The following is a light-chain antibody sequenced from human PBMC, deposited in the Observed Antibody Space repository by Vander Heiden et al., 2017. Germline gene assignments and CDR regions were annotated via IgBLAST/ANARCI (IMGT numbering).Light chain of an antibody. V-gene: IGKV1-39*01. Sequence: DIQMTQSPSSVYASVGDRVTITCRASQSISSYLNWYQPKPGNAPKLLISAASSLQSGVVSRFSGSGYGTDFTLTISSPQPEDFATYYSQQCYSNHIMYTFGQGTKLEIK. CDR1: QSISSY. CDR2: AAS. J-gene: IGKJ2*01. CDR3: QQCYSNHIMYT.